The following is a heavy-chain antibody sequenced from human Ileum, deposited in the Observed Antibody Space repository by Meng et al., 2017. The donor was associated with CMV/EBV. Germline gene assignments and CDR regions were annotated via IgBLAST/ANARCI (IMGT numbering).Heavy chain of an antibody. J-gene: IGHJ6*02. V-gene: IGHV1-46*01. CDR3: ARDLITIFGVVTPGSMDV. D-gene: IGHD3-3*01. CDR2: INPSGGST. Sequence: ASVKVSCKASGYTFTSYYMHWVRQVPGQGLEWMGIINPSGGSTSYAQKFQGRVTMTRDTSTSTVYMELSSLRSEDTAVYYCARDLITIFGVVTPGSMDVWGQGTTVTVSS. CDR1: GYTFTSYY.